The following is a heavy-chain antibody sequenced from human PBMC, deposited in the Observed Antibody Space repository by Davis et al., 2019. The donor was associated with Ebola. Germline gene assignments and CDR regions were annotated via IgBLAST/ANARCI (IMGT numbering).Heavy chain of an antibody. D-gene: IGHD2-2*01. CDR3: ARVRIVVGYYYYGMDV. J-gene: IGHJ6*02. V-gene: IGHV4-59*12. Sequence: MPLETLSLTCTVSGGSISSYYWSWIRQPPGKGLEWIGYIYYSGSTNYNPSLKSRVTISVDTSKNQFSLKLSSVTAADTAVYYCARVRIVVGYYYYGMDVWGQGTTVTVSS. CDR2: IYYSGST. CDR1: GGSISSYY.